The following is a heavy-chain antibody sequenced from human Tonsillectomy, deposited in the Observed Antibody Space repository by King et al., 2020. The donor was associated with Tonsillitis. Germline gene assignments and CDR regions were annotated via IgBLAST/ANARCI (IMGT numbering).Heavy chain of an antibody. CDR1: GGSISSSSYY. J-gene: IGHJ6*02. V-gene: IGHV4-39*07. CDR3: ARPPGYSSYGMDV. CDR2: IYYSGST. D-gene: IGHD6-13*01. Sequence: QLQESGPGLVKPSETLSLTCTVSGGSISSSSYYWGWIRQPPGKGLEWIGSIYYSGSTYYNPSLKSRVTISVDTSKNQFSLKPSSVTAADTAVYYCARPPGYSSYGMDVWGQGTTVTVSS.